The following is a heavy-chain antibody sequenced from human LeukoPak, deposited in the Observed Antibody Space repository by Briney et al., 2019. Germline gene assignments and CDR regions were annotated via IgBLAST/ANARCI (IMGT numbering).Heavy chain of an antibody. D-gene: IGHD2-2*01. V-gene: IGHV3-7*03. Sequence: GGSLRLSCVASGFTFSSYWMSWVRQAPGKGLEWVANINQGGSEKYDVDSAKGRFTISRDNAKNSLYLQMNSLRAEDTAVYYCAKDRHAPGRYCSSTSCFPFDSWGQGTLVTVSS. CDR3: AKDRHAPGRYCSSTSCFPFDS. CDR1: GFTFSSYW. CDR2: INQGGSEK. J-gene: IGHJ5*01.